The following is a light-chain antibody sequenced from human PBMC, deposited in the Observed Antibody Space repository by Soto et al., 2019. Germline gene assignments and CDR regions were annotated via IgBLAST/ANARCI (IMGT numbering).Light chain of an antibody. CDR3: SCYYSGSTLGV. J-gene: IGLJ2*01. Sequence: QSALTQPASVSGSPGQSVTISCTGTSSDVGGYNYVSWYQQHPGKAPKLMIYEVSNRPSGVSNRFSGSKSGNTAALTISGRQAADEADYYCSCYYSGSTLGVFGGGTKLTVL. V-gene: IGLV2-14*01. CDR1: SSDVGGYNY. CDR2: EVS.